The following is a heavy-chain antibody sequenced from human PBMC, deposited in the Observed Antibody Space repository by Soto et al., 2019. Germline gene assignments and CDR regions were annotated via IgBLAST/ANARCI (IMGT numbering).Heavy chain of an antibody. D-gene: IGHD1-1*01. J-gene: IGHJ4*02. CDR3: VKMKAWERLSPDF. V-gene: IGHV3-64D*06. CDR1: GFTFSSYT. Sequence: GGSLRLSCSASGFTFSSYTMHWVRQVPGKGLKYVSAITGDGHSTYYADSVKGRFTISRVNSRNTLFLQMSSLRVEDTAVYYCVKMKAWERLSPDFWGQGTLVTVSS. CDR2: ITGDGHST.